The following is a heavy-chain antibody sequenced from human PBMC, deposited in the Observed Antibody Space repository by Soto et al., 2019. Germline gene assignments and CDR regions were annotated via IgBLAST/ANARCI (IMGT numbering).Heavy chain of an antibody. D-gene: IGHD4-17*01. CDR3: APHYGDLFDY. J-gene: IGHJ4*02. Sequence: QVQLVESGGGVVQPGRSLRLYCAASGFTFSSYGMHWVRQAPGKGLEWVAVISYDGSNKYYADSVKGRFTISRDNSKNTLYLQMNSLRAEDTAVYYCAPHYGDLFDYWGQGTLVTVSS. CDR2: ISYDGSNK. CDR1: GFTFSSYG. V-gene: IGHV3-30*03.